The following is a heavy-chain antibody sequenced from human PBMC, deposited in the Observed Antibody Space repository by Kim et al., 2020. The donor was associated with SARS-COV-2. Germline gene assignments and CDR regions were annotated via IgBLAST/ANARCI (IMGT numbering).Heavy chain of an antibody. CDR3: AREEGGAGTTRNWFDP. Sequence: ASVKVSCKASGYTFTGYYMHWGRQAPGQGLEWMGWTNPNSGGPNYAQKFQGRVTMTRDTSTSTAYMELSRLRSDDTAVYYCAREEGGAGTTRNWFDPWGQGTLVTVSS. V-gene: IGHV1-2*02. D-gene: IGHD1-1*01. CDR2: TNPNSGGP. CDR1: GYTFTGYY. J-gene: IGHJ5*02.